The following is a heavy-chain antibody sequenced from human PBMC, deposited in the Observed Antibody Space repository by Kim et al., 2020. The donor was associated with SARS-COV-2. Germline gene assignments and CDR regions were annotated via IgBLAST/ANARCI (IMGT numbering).Heavy chain of an antibody. J-gene: IGHJ1*01. CDR3: ARHGGMDYGDYGYFQH. V-gene: IGHV4-39*01. CDR2: IYYSGST. D-gene: IGHD4-17*01. Sequence: SQTLSLTCTVSGGSISSSSYYWGWIRQPPGKGLEWIGSIYYSGSTYYNPSLKSRVTISVDTSKNQFSLKLSYVTAADTAVYYCARHGGMDYGDYGYFQHWGQGTLVTVSS. CDR1: GGSISSSSYY.